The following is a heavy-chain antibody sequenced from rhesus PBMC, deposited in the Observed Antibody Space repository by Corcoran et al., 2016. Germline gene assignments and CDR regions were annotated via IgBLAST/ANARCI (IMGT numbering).Heavy chain of an antibody. CDR3: ASLIAAAYFDF. CDR2: FYGNCGGT. Sequence: QVQLQESGPGLVKPSETLSLTCAASGGSISDDYYWSWISQPPGKGLEWIGNFYGNCGGTNYNPSLKKRVTISIDTSKDQFSLKLRSVTAADTAVYYCASLIAAAYFDFCGHGVLVTVTS. V-gene: IGHV4-106*01. D-gene: IGHD6-25*01. J-gene: IGHJ4*01. CDR1: GGSISDDYY.